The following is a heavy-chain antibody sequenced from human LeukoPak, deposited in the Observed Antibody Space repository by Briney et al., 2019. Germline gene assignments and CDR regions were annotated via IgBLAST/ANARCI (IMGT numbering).Heavy chain of an antibody. Sequence: HPGGSLRLSCAASGFTFSSYAMHWVRQAPGKGLEWVALISIDGSNKYYADSVKGRFTISRDNSKNTLYLQMNSLRAEDTAVYYCARDASSIAARLTFYYFDYWGQGTLVTVSS. CDR1: GFTFSSYA. CDR2: ISIDGSNK. D-gene: IGHD6-6*01. CDR3: ARDASSIAARLTFYYFDY. J-gene: IGHJ4*02. V-gene: IGHV3-30-3*01.